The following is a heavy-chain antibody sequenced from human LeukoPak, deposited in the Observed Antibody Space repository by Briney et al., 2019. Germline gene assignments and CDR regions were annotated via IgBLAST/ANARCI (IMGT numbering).Heavy chain of an antibody. Sequence: GGSLRLSCAASGFTFSSYEMNWVRQAPGKGLEWVSYISSSGSTIYYADSVKGRFTISRDNAKNSLYLQMNSLRAEDTAVCYCARDSYGYNSGVRDYWGQGTLVTVSS. CDR3: ARDSYGYNSGVRDY. CDR2: ISSSGSTI. CDR1: GFTFSSYE. D-gene: IGHD5-24*01. V-gene: IGHV3-48*03. J-gene: IGHJ4*02.